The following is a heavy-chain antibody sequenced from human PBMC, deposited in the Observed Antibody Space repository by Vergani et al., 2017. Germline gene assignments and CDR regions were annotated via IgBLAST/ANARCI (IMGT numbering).Heavy chain of an antibody. J-gene: IGHJ4*02. CDR1: GFSISSSYY. D-gene: IGHD2-2*01. V-gene: IGHV4-38-2*01. CDR2: IYHSGTT. CDR3: ASFCSSASCYRVY. Sequence: QVQLQESGPGLVKPSETLSLTCVVSGFSISSSYYWGWIRQPPGKGLEWIGSIYHSGTTYYNPSLKSRVTISVDTSNNQFSLKLSSVTAADTAVYYCASFCSSASCYRVYWGQGTLVTVSS.